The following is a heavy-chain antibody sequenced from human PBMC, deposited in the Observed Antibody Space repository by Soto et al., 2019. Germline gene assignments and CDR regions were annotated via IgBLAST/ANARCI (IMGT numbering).Heavy chain of an antibody. CDR3: ASPTMDYYYYYGMDV. J-gene: IGHJ6*02. D-gene: IGHD3-10*01. CDR1: GGTFSSYA. Sequence: QVQLVQSGAEVKKPGYSVKVSCKASGGTFSSYAISWVRQAPGQGLEWMGGILPIFGTANYAQKFQGRVTITADKSTSTAYMELSSLRSDDTAVYYCASPTMDYYYYYGMDVWGQGTTVTVSS. V-gene: IGHV1-69*14. CDR2: ILPIFGTA.